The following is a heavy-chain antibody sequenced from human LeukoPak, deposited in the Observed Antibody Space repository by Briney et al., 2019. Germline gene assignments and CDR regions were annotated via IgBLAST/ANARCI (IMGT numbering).Heavy chain of an antibody. V-gene: IGHV1-69*13. CDR3: ASTADNITIFGVVIFGAFDI. Sequence: ASVKVSCKASGYTFTGYYMHWVRQAPGQGLEWMGGIIPIFGTANYAQKFQGRVTITADESTSTAYMELSSLRSEDTAVYYCASTADNITIFGVVIFGAFDIWGQGTMVTVSS. CDR1: GYTFTGYY. D-gene: IGHD3-3*01. CDR2: IIPIFGTA. J-gene: IGHJ3*02.